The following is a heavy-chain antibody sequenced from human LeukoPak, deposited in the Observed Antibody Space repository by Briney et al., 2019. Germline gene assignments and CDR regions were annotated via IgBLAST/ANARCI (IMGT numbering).Heavy chain of an antibody. Sequence: GGSLRLSCAASGFTFSTYAMHWVRQAPGKGLEWVSSLSSSGSAVFYAGSVKGRFTISRDNTKSSLYLQMSSLRAEDTAVYYCVRGDGRDYWGQGTLVTVSS. CDR1: GFTFSTYA. J-gene: IGHJ4*02. CDR2: LSSSGSAV. D-gene: IGHD5-24*01. CDR3: VRGDGRDY. V-gene: IGHV3-21*01.